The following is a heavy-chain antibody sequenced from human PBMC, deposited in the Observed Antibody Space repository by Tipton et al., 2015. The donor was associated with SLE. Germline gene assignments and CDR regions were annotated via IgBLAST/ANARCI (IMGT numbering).Heavy chain of an antibody. CDR1: GGSVSSGRYY. J-gene: IGHJ5*02. CDR2: IYYSGST. V-gene: IGHV4-61*01. CDR3: ARQSGIVVVTAIPHWFDP. Sequence: TLSLTCTVSGGSVSSGRYYWSWIRQPPGKGLEWIGYIYYSGSTNYNPSLKSRVTISVDTSKNQFSLKLSSVTAADTAVYYCARQSGIVVVTAIPHWFDPWGQGTLVTVSS. D-gene: IGHD2-21*02.